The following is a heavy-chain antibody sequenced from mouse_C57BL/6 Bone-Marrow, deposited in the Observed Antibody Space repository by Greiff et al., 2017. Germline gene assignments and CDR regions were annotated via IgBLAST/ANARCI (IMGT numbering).Heavy chain of an antibody. J-gene: IGHJ3*01. V-gene: IGHV1-81*01. CDR2: IYPRSGNT. CDR1: GYTFTSYG. D-gene: IGHD2-4*01. Sequence: QVQLQQSGAELVRPGASVKLSCKASGYTFTSYGISWVKQRTGQGLEWIGGIYPRSGNTYYDEKFKGKATLTADKSSSTAYMELRSLTSEDSAVYFCTRHYDCAWFAYWGQGTRVTVSA. CDR3: TRHYDCAWFAY.